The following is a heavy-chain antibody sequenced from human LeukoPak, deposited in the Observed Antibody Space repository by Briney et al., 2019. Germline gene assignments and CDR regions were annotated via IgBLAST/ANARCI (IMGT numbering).Heavy chain of an antibody. J-gene: IGHJ3*02. D-gene: IGHD4-17*01. CDR2: INPNSGGT. Sequence: ASVKVSCKASGYTFTGYYMHWVRQAPGQGLEWMGWINPNSGGTNYAQKFQGRVTMTRDTSISTAYMELSRLRSDDTAVYYCARERSPSTVTTRHDAFDIWGQGTMVTVSS. CDR1: GYTFTGYY. V-gene: IGHV1-2*02. CDR3: ARERSPSTVTTRHDAFDI.